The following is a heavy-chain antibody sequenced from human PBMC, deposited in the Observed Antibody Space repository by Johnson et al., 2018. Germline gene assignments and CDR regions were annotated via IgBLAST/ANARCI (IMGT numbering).Heavy chain of an antibody. CDR2: INSDGSGT. Sequence: VQLQESGGGLVQPGGSLRLSCAASGFTFSSCWMHWVRQAPGKGLVWGSRINSDGSGTNSADSVKGRFTISRANAKKTLYLQMNRLRDEDTAVYYCARAQPAFDIWGQGTMVTVSS. V-gene: IGHV3-74*01. CDR3: ARAQPAFDI. J-gene: IGHJ3*02. D-gene: IGHD1-14*01. CDR1: GFTFSSCW.